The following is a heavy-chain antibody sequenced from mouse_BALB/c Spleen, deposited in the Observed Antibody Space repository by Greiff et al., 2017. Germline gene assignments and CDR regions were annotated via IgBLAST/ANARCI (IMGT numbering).Heavy chain of an antibody. CDR3: ARGDYSYAMDY. Sequence: VKLMESGLGLVAPSQSLSITCTVSGFSLTGYGVNWVRQPPGKGLEWLGMIWGDGSTDYNSALKSRLSISKDNSKSQVFLKMNSLQTDDTARYYCARGDYSYAMDYWGQGTSVTVSS. CDR1: GFSLTGYG. CDR2: IWGDGST. J-gene: IGHJ4*01. V-gene: IGHV2-6-7*01. D-gene: IGHD1-1*01.